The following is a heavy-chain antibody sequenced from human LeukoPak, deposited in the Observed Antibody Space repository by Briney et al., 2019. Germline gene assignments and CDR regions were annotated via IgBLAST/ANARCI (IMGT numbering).Heavy chain of an antibody. CDR3: TRIIKSGSFDY. J-gene: IGHJ4*02. Sequence: TGGSLRLSCAASGFTFSNAWMNWVRQAPGKGLEWVGRIKSKTDGGTTDYAAPVKGRFTISRDDSTNTLFPQMNSLKTEDTALYYCTRIIKSGSFDYWGQGTLVTVSS. CDR1: GFTFSNAW. D-gene: IGHD1-26*01. CDR2: IKSKTDGGTT. V-gene: IGHV3-15*01.